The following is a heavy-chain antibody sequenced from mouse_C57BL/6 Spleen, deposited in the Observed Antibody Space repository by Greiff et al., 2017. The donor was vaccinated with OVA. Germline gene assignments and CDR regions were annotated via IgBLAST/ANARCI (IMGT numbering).Heavy chain of an antibody. CDR2: ISSGGDYF. J-gene: IGHJ2*01. Sequence: EVQLVESGEGLVKPGGSLKLSCAASGFTFSSYAMSWVRQTPEKRLEWVAYISSGGDYFSSADTVMGRFTISRDKARNTLYLQMSSLKSEDTAMYYCTRYDYGFDYWGQGTTLTVSS. CDR1: GFTFSSYA. V-gene: IGHV5-9-1*02. CDR3: TRYDYGFDY. D-gene: IGHD2-4*01.